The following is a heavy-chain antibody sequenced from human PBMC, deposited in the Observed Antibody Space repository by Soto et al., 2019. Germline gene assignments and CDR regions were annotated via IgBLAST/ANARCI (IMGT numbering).Heavy chain of an antibody. J-gene: IGHJ6*02. V-gene: IGHV1-2*04. Sequence: AASVKVSCKASGYTFTAYYVHWVRQAPGQGLEWMGWINPNSGGTKYAQKFQGWVTMTRDTSISTAYMELSRLRSDDTAMYYCAKSLNHYGMDVWGQGTTVTVSS. CDR2: INPNSGGT. CDR3: AKSLNHYGMDV. D-gene: IGHD3-10*01. CDR1: GYTFTAYY.